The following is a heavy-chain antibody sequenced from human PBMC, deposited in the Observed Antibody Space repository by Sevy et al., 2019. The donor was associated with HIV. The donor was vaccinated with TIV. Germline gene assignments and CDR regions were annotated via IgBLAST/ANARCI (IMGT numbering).Heavy chain of an antibody. CDR3: ARWGSSWFNYYYYYYMDV. CDR1: GYTFTSYG. CDR2: ISAYNGNT. Sequence: ASVKVSCKASGYTFTSYGISWVRQAPGQGLEWMGWISAYNGNTNYAQKLQGRVTMTTDTSTSKAYMELRSLRSDDTAVYYCARWGSSWFNYYYYYYMDVWGKGTTVTVSS. D-gene: IGHD6-13*01. V-gene: IGHV1-18*04. J-gene: IGHJ6*03.